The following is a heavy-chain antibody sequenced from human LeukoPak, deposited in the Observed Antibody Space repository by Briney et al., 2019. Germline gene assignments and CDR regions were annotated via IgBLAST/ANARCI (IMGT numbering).Heavy chain of an antibody. D-gene: IGHD1-14*01. CDR3: ASRPRADIGPLDY. CDR2: ITGSGGRT. J-gene: IGHJ4*02. Sequence: PGGSLRLSCAASGFTFSDHAMGWVRQAPGKGLEWVSSITGSGGRTYYVDSVKGRFTISRDNSKNTLYLEMNSLRADETAVYFCASRPRADIGPLDYWGQGTLVTVSS. CDR1: GFTFSDHA. V-gene: IGHV3-23*01.